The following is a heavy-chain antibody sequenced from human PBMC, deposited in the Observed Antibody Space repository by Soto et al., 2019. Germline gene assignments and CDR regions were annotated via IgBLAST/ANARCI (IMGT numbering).Heavy chain of an antibody. D-gene: IGHD1-26*01. CDR1: GFTFSTYP. J-gene: IGHJ4*02. CDR2: ISGSGGST. CDR3: AKRPLKFSGSYFDY. Sequence: EVRLLESGGGLVQPGGSLRLSCAASGFTFSTYPMSWVRQAPGKGLEWVSDISGSGGSTYYADSVKGRFTISRDNSKNTVDLQINSLRDEDTAVYYCAKRPLKFSGSYFDYWGQGALVTVSS. V-gene: IGHV3-23*01.